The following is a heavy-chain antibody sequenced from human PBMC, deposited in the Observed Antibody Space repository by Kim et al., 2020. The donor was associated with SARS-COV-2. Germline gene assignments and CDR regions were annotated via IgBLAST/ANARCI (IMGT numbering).Heavy chain of an antibody. D-gene: IGHD3-9*01. V-gene: IGHV1-3*01. CDR3: ARSGVRYFDWSPPYGMDV. Sequence: GRVTITRDTSASTAYMELSSLRSEDTAVYYCARSGVRYFDWSPPYGMDVWGQGTTVTVSS. J-gene: IGHJ6*02.